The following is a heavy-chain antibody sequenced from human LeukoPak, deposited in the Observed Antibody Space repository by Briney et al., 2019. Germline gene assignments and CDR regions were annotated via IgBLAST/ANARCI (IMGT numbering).Heavy chain of an antibody. Sequence: PSETLSLTCTVSGGSFSSSSYYWGWIRQPPGKGLEWIGSMYYSGSTYYNASLRSRVTISVDTSKNQFSLKLSSVTAADTAVYYCARDGGGFDYWGQGTLVTVSS. J-gene: IGHJ4*02. D-gene: IGHD3-16*01. CDR1: GGSFSSSSYY. CDR2: MYYSGST. V-gene: IGHV4-39*07. CDR3: ARDGGGFDY.